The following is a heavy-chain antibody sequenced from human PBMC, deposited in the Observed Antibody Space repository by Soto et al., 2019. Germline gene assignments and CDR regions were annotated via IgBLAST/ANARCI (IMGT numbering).Heavy chain of an antibody. CDR2: IYPGDSDT. CDR3: ARPPYSASYYYFDR. Sequence: PGGSLKISCKASGYSFTSYWIGWVRQMPGKGLEWMGIIYPGDSDTIYSPSCQGQVTISADKSISTAYLQWNSLKASDTAMYYCARPPYSASYYYFDRWCQGTPATVTS. V-gene: IGHV5-51*01. D-gene: IGHD1-26*01. CDR1: GYSFTSYW. J-gene: IGHJ4*02.